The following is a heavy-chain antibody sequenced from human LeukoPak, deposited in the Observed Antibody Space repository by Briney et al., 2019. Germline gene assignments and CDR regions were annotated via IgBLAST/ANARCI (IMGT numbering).Heavy chain of an antibody. J-gene: IGHJ5*02. V-gene: IGHV4-34*01. CDR2: INHSGST. CDR1: GGSFSGYY. Sequence: SETLSLTCAVYGGSFSGYYWSWIRQPPGKGLEWIGEINHSGSTNYNPSLKSRVTISVDTSKNQFSLKLSSVTAADTAVYYCARGRRTMVRGVSWFDPWGQGTLVTVSS. CDR3: ARGRRTMVRGVSWFDP. D-gene: IGHD3-10*01.